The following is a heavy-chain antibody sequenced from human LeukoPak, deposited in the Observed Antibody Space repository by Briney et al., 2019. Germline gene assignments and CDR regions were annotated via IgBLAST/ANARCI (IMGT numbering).Heavy chain of an antibody. Sequence: GGSLKLSCAASGFTFSSYGMHWVRQAPGKGLEWVAVISYDGSNKYYADSVKGRFTISRDNSKNTLCLQMNSLRAEDTAVYYCAKGWWASSRYYYGMDVWGQGTTVTVSS. J-gene: IGHJ6*02. V-gene: IGHV3-30*18. D-gene: IGHD2-15*01. CDR3: AKGWWASSRYYYGMDV. CDR1: GFTFSSYG. CDR2: ISYDGSNK.